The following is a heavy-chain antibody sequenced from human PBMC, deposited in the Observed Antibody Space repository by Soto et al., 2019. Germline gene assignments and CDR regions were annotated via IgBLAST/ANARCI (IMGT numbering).Heavy chain of an antibody. D-gene: IGHD1-26*01. Sequence: TGGSLRLSCEVSGFTFSSYAMSWVRQAPGRGLEWVSSISGSGGSTYHADSVNGRFTISRDNSKNTVFLQMSSLRAEDTAVYYCARDSPYSASYKEDGFDIWGQGSLVTVSS. CDR3: ARDSPYSASYKEDGFDI. CDR2: ISGSGGST. J-gene: IGHJ3*02. V-gene: IGHV3-23*01. CDR1: GFTFSSYA.